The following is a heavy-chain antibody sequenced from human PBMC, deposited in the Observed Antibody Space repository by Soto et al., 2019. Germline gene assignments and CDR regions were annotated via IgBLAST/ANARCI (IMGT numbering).Heavy chain of an antibody. CDR1: GGSISSYY. D-gene: IGHD4-4*01. Sequence: SETLSLTCTASGGSISSYYWSWIRQPPGKGLEWIGYIYYSGSTNYNPSLKSRVTISVDTSKNQFSLKLSSVTAADTAVYYCARDPGLQPFWGQGTLVTVSS. J-gene: IGHJ4*02. CDR2: IYYSGST. V-gene: IGHV4-59*01. CDR3: ARDPGLQPF.